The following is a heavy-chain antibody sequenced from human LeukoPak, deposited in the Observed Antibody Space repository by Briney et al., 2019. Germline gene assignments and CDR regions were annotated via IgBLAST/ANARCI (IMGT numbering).Heavy chain of an antibody. D-gene: IGHD1-7*01. Sequence: PSETLSPTCTVSGGSISSSSYYWGWIRQPPGKGLEWIGSIYYSGSTYYNPSLKSRVTISVDTSKNQFSLKLSSVTAADTAVYYCARDRRQNWNYARGYYYGMDVWGQGTTVTVSS. CDR2: IYYSGST. CDR3: ARDRRQNWNYARGYYYGMDV. CDR1: GGSISSSSYY. J-gene: IGHJ6*02. V-gene: IGHV4-39*07.